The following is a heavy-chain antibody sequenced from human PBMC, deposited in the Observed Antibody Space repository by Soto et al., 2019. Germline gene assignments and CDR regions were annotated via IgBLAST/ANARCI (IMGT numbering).Heavy chain of an antibody. CDR1: GYTFTSYS. CDR3: ARDRASWHNFDY. Sequence: VKVSCKASGYTFTSYSISWVRQAPGQGLEWMGWISAYNGNTNYAQKLQGRVTMTTDTSTSTAYMELRSLRSDDTAVYYCARDRASWHNFDYWGQGTLVTVSS. D-gene: IGHD6-13*01. V-gene: IGHV1-18*04. CDR2: ISAYNGNT. J-gene: IGHJ4*02.